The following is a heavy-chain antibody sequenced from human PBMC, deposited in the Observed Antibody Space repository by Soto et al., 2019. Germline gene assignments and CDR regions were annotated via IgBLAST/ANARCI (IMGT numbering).Heavy chain of an antibody. Sequence: QVQLVQSGAAVKKPGSSVKVSCKASGGTFSSYAISWVRQAPGQGLEWMGGIIPIFGTANYAQKFQGRVTITADESTSTAYMELSSLRSEYTAVYYCARERVGDYGGNRGYFDLWGRGTLVTVSS. CDR1: GGTFSSYA. CDR2: IIPIFGTA. CDR3: ARERVGDYGGNRGYFDL. V-gene: IGHV1-69*12. D-gene: IGHD4-17*01. J-gene: IGHJ2*01.